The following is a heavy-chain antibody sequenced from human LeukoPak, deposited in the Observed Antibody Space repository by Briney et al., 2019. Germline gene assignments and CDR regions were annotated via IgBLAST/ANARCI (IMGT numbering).Heavy chain of an antibody. V-gene: IGHV1-24*01. J-gene: IGHJ4*02. Sequence: ASVKVSCKVSGCTLTELSMHWVRQAPGKGLEWMGGFDPEDGETIYAQKFQGRVTMTEDTSTDTAYMELSSLRSEDTAVYYCATRGRWEIPLGYFDYWGQGTLVTVSS. D-gene: IGHD1-26*01. CDR2: FDPEDGET. CDR3: ATRGRWEIPLGYFDY. CDR1: GCTLTELS.